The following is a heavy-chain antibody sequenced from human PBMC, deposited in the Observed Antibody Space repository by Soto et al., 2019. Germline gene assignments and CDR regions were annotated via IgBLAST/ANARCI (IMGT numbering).Heavy chain of an antibody. CDR3: AREGGHYYSSSWFPFDR. J-gene: IGHJ4*02. V-gene: IGHV1-3*01. Sequence: GASVKVSCKASGYTFTTNTIHWVRQAPGQGLESMGWINAGSGNTKYSQRFQGRATFIRDTSASTAYMELSSLRSEDTAVYYCAREGGHYYSSSWFPFDRWGQGTLVTVSS. CDR2: INAGSGNT. CDR1: GYTFTTNT. D-gene: IGHD6-13*01.